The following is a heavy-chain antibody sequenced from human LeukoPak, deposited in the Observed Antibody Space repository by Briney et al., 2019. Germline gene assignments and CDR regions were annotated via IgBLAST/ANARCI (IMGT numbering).Heavy chain of an antibody. Sequence: PSETLSLTCTVSGGSISSYYWSWIRQPPGKGLEWIGYIYYSGSTNYNPSLKSRVTISVDTSKHQFSLKLSSVTAADTAVYYCARGGYSYEVGFGFFQHWGQGTLVTVSS. D-gene: IGHD5-18*01. CDR2: IYYSGST. V-gene: IGHV4-59*01. J-gene: IGHJ1*01. CDR1: GGSISSYY. CDR3: ARGGYSYEVGFGFFQH.